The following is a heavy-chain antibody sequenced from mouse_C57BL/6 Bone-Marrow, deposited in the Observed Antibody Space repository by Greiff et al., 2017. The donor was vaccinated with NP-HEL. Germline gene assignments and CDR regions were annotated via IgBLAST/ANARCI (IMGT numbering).Heavy chain of an antibody. D-gene: IGHD2-3*01. CDR3: ASSMMVTPYYAMDY. Sequence: DVKLVESGGGLVQPGGSLKLSCAASGFTFSDYYMYWVRQTPEKRLEWVAYISNGGGSTYYPDTVKGRFTISRDNAKNTLYLQMSRLKSEDTAMYYCASSMMVTPYYAMDYWGQGTSVTVSS. V-gene: IGHV5-12*01. CDR2: ISNGGGST. J-gene: IGHJ4*01. CDR1: GFTFSDYY.